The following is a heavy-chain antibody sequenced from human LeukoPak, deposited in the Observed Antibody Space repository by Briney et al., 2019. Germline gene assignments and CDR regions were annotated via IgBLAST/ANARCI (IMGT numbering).Heavy chain of an antibody. V-gene: IGHV3-23*01. CDR3: AKDKPKPGIAAAGTID. CDR2: ISGSGDIT. J-gene: IGHJ4*02. CDR1: GFTFSNYA. D-gene: IGHD6-13*01. Sequence: GSLRLSCAASGFTFSNYAMNWVRQAPGKGLEWVSGISGSGDITYYADSVKGRFTISRDNSKNTLSLQMNSLRAEDTAVYYCAKDKPKPGIAAAGTIDWGQGTLVTVSS.